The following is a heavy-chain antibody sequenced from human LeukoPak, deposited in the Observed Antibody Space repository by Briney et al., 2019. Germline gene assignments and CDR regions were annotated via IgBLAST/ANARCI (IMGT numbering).Heavy chain of an antibody. D-gene: IGHD6-6*01. CDR2: MWFDGSNI. CDR1: GFTFSSYG. J-gene: IGHJ4*02. V-gene: IGHV3-33*01. CDR3: AGDYSSSWLRFFDY. Sequence: GGSLILSCAASGFTFSSYGMHWGRQAPGKGLEWVAVMWFDGSNIYYADSVKGRFTISRDNSKNTLYLQMDSLRAEDTAVYYCAGDYSSSWLRFFDYWGQGTLVTVSS.